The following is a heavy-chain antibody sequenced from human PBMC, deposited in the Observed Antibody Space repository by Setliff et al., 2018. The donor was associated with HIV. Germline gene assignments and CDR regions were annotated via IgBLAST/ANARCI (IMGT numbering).Heavy chain of an antibody. CDR2: IRSKTDGGTT. D-gene: IGHD5-18*01. Sequence: PGGSLRLSCAVSGFTFISYGMYWVRQAPGKGLEWVGRIRSKTDGGTTDYAAPVKGRFTISRDDSKNTLYLQMNSLKTEDTAVYYCTRDKGYAFDIWGQGTMVTVSS. V-gene: IGHV3-15*01. CDR1: GFTFISYG. J-gene: IGHJ3*02. CDR3: TRDKGYAFDI.